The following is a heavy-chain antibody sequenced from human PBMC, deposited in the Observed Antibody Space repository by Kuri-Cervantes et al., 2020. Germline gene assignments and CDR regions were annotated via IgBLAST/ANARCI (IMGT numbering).Heavy chain of an antibody. J-gene: IGHJ4*02. CDR2: IYTSGST. CDR1: GGSISAYY. Sequence: SETLSLTCAVSGGSISAYYWSWIRQPAGKGLEWIGRIYTSGSTNYNPSLKSRVTISVDKFKNQFSLKLSSVTAADTAVYYCARDISSRGSFDYWGQGTLVTVSS. V-gene: IGHV4-4*07. CDR3: ARDISSRGSFDY. D-gene: IGHD6-13*01.